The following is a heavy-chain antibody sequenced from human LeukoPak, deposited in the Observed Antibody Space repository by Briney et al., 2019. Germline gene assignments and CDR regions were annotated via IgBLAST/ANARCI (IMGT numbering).Heavy chain of an antibody. V-gene: IGHV1-18*01. CDR2: ISAYNGNI. CDR1: GYTFTSYG. Sequence: ASVKVSCKASGYTFTSYGISWVRQAPGQGLEWMGWISAYNGNINHAQKLQGRVTMSTDTSTSTAYMELRSLRSDDTAVYYCARDLVPRFPMVRGVTIGYYYYYGMDVWGQGTTVTVSS. CDR3: ARDLVPRFPMVRGVTIGYYYYYGMDV. D-gene: IGHD3-10*01. J-gene: IGHJ6*02.